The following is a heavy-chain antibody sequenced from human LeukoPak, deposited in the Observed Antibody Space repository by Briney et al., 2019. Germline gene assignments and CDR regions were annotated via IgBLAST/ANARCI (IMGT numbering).Heavy chain of an antibody. CDR2: IKQDGSEK. Sequence: PGGSLRLSCAASGFTFSTYWMSWVRQAPGKGLEWVANIKQDGSEKHYVDSVKGRFTISRDNAKNSLYLQMNSLRAEDTAVYYCAREKWNDFWSGPSFDYWGQGTLVTVSS. CDR1: GFTFSTYW. CDR3: AREKWNDFWSGPSFDY. V-gene: IGHV3-7*01. D-gene: IGHD3-3*01. J-gene: IGHJ4*02.